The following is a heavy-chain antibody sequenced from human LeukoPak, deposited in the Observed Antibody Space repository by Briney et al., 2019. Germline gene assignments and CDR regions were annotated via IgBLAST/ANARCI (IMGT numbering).Heavy chain of an antibody. J-gene: IGHJ4*02. D-gene: IGHD3-10*01. CDR1: GYTFTGYC. Sequence: ASVKVSCKASGYTFTGYCMHWVRQAPGQGLEWMGWINPNSGGTNYAQKFQGWVTMTRDTSISTAYMELSRLRSDDTAVYYCARGIWFGELSHPFDYWGQGTLVTVSS. CDR3: ARGIWFGELSHPFDY. CDR2: INPNSGGT. V-gene: IGHV1-2*04.